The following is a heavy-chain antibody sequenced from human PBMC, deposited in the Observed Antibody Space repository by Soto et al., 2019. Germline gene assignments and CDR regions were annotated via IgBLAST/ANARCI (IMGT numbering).Heavy chain of an antibody. V-gene: IGHV3-21*01. D-gene: IGHD3-10*01. J-gene: IGHJ6*02. CDR3: ARDKSSYGSGGGMDV. Sequence: EVQLVESGGGLVKPGGSLRLSCAASGFTFSSYSMNWFRQAPGKGLEWVSSISSSSSYIYYADSVKGRFTISRDNAKNSLYLQMNSLRAEDTAVYYCARDKSSYGSGGGMDVWGQGTTVTVSS. CDR1: GFTFSSYS. CDR2: ISSSSSYI.